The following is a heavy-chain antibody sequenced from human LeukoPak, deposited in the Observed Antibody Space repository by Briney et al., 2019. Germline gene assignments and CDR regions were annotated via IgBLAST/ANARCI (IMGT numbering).Heavy chain of an antibody. D-gene: IGHD5-18*01. CDR1: GFTFDDYA. Sequence: PGRSLRLSCAASGFTFDDYAMHWVRQAPGKGLEWVSGISWNSGSIGYADSVKGRFTISRDNAKNFLYLQVNSLRAEDMALYYCAKGAPRYSYAYYFDYWGQGTLVTVSS. J-gene: IGHJ4*02. V-gene: IGHV3-9*03. CDR3: AKGAPRYSYAYYFDY. CDR2: ISWNSGSI.